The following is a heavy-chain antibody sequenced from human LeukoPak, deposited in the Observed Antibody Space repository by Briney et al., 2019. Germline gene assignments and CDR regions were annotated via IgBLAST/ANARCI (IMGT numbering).Heavy chain of an antibody. CDR2: INPNSGGT. Sequence: ASVKVSCKASGYTFTGYYMHWVRQAPGQGLAWMGRINPNSGGTNYAQKFQGRVTMTRDTSISTAYMELSRLRSDDTAVYYCARRITMWNAFDIWGQGTMVTVSS. J-gene: IGHJ3*02. V-gene: IGHV1-2*06. CDR1: GYTFTGYY. D-gene: IGHD3-10*02. CDR3: ARRITMWNAFDI.